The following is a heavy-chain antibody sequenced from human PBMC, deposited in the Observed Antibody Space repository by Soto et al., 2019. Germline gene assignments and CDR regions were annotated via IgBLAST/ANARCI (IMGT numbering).Heavy chain of an antibody. CDR3: ARGSSTSCYYNWFDP. J-gene: IGHJ5*02. CDR1: GFTFSSYA. Sequence: GGSLRLSCAASGFTFSSYAMSWVRQAPGKGLEWVSAISGSGGSTYYADSVKGRFTIFRDNSKNTLYLQMNSLRAEDTAVYYCARGSSTSCYYNWFDPWGQGTLVTV. CDR2: ISGSGGST. D-gene: IGHD2-2*01. V-gene: IGHV3-23*01.